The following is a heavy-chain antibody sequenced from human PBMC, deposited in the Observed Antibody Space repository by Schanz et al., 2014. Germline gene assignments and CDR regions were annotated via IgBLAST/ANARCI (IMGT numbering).Heavy chain of an antibody. V-gene: IGHV3-21*04. J-gene: IGHJ3*02. D-gene: IGHD3-22*01. Sequence: VQLVESGGGVVQPGGSLRLSCAASGFTFSSYNINWVRQAPGKGLEYISSISPSRSYIYYADSVKGRFTISRDNAKNSLYLQMNSLRAEDTAVYYCAKEIAVIVVVLDAFDMWGQGTMVAVSS. CDR3: AKEIAVIVVVLDAFDM. CDR2: ISPSRSYI. CDR1: GFTFSSYN.